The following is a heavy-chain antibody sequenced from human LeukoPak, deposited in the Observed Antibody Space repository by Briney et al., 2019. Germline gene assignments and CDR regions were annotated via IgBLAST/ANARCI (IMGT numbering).Heavy chain of an antibody. J-gene: IGHJ5*02. D-gene: IGHD6-13*01. CDR3: AREEAAAGFDP. CDR2: IYYSGST. CDR1: GGSISSGDYY. V-gene: IGHV4-30-4*01. Sequence: SETLSLTCTVSGGSISSGDYYWSWIRQPPGKGLEWIGYIYYSGSTYYNPSLKSRFTISVDTSKNQFSLKLSSVTAADTAVYYCAREEAAAGFDPWGQGTLVTVSS.